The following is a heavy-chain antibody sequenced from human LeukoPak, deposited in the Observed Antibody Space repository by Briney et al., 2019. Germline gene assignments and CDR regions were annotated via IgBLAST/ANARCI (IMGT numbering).Heavy chain of an antibody. D-gene: IGHD1-26*01. CDR1: GFTFDTYW. J-gene: IGHJ4*02. CDR2: INQDGSAK. Sequence: GGSLRLSCAVTGFTFDTYWMSWVRQVPGKGLEWVANINQDGSAKYYADSVKGRFTISRNNSKNTLYLQMNSLRAEDTAVYYCAKDWSVGDAWYFDYWGQGTLVTVSS. V-gene: IGHV3-7*01. CDR3: AKDWSVGDAWYFDY.